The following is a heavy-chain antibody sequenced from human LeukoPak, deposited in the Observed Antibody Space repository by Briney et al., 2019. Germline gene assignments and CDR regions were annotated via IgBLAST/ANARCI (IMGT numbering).Heavy chain of an antibody. CDR1: GGSISSSNW. CDR3: ARETYYYDSSGPLDI. J-gene: IGHJ3*02. V-gene: IGHV4-4*02. CDR2: IYYSGST. D-gene: IGHD3-22*01. Sequence: SETLSLTCAVSGGSISSSNWWSWVRQPPGKGLEWIGEIYYSGSTNYNPSLKSRVTISVDKSKNQFSLKLSSVTAADTAVYYCARETYYYDSSGPLDIWGQGTMVTVSS.